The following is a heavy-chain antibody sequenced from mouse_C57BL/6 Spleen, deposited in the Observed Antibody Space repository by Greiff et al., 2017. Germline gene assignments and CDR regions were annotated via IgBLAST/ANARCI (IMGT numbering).Heavy chain of an antibody. J-gene: IGHJ4*01. CDR2: INYDGSST. V-gene: IGHV5-16*01. CDR3: ARGGYDYDSIYYYAMDY. D-gene: IGHD2-4*01. CDR1: GFTFSDYY. Sequence: EVQLVESEGGLVQPGSSMKLSCTASGFTFSDYYMAWVRQVPEKGLEWVANINYDGSSTYYLDSLKSRFIISRDNAKNILYLQMSSLKSEDTATYYCARGGYDYDSIYYYAMDYWGQGTSVTVSS.